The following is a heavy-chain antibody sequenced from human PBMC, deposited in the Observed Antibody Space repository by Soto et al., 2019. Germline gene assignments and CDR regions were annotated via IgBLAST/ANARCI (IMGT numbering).Heavy chain of an antibody. V-gene: IGHV3-21*01. CDR2: ISSSSSYI. Sequence: EVQLVESGGGLVKPGGSLRLSCAASGFTFSSYSMNWVRQAPGKGLEWVSSISSSSSYIYYADSVKGRFTISRDNAKNSLYLQMNSLRAEDTAVYYCARDLRGSRWSDAFDIWGQGTMVTVSS. CDR1: GFTFSSYS. CDR3: ARDLRGSRWSDAFDI. D-gene: IGHD6-13*01. J-gene: IGHJ3*02.